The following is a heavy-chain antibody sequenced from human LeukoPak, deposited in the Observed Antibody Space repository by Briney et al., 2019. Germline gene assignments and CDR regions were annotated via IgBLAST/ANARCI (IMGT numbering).Heavy chain of an antibody. CDR2: IKQDGSEK. J-gene: IGHJ4*02. CDR3: ARDLRVVVPAASFDY. V-gene: IGHV3-7*01. D-gene: IGHD2-2*01. CDR1: GFTFSSYW. Sequence: GGSLRLSCAAAGFTFSSYWMSWVRQAPGKGLEWVANIKQDGSEKYYVDSVEGRFTISRDNAKKSLYLQMNSLRAEATAVYYCARDLRVVVPAASFDYWGQGTLVTVSS.